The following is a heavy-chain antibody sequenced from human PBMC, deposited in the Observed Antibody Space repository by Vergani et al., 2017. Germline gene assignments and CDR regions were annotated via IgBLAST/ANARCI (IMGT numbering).Heavy chain of an antibody. J-gene: IGHJ3*02. D-gene: IGHD3-3*01. CDR3: ARLSIFGVVKVFAFDI. Sequence: EVQLVQSGAEVKKPGESLKISCKGSGYSFTSYWIGWVRQMPGKGLEWMGIIYPGDSDTTYSPSFQGQVTISADKSISTAYLQWSSLKASDTAIYYCARLSIFGVVKVFAFDIWGQGTMVTVSS. V-gene: IGHV5-51*01. CDR1: GYSFTSYW. CDR2: IYPGDSDT.